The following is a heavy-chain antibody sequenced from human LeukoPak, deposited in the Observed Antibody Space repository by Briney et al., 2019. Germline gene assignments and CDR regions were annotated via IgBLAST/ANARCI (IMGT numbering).Heavy chain of an antibody. J-gene: IGHJ4*02. CDR3: GKDKYHDSSGTFDY. V-gene: IGHV3-53*01. Sequence: GGSLRLSCTASGFTVSNNYMSWVRQAPGKGLECVSITYSDGSTDYADSVKGRFTISRDNSKNTLYLQMNSLRAEDTAVYYCGKDKYHDSSGTFDYWGRGTLVTVSS. D-gene: IGHD3-22*01. CDR2: TYSDGST. CDR1: GFTVSNNY.